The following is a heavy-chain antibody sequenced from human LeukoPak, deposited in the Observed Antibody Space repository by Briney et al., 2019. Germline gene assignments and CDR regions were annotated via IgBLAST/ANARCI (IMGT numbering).Heavy chain of an antibody. J-gene: IGHJ4*02. CDR2: IYYSGST. Sequence: SETLSLTCTVSGGSISSSSYHWGWIRQPPGKGLEWIGSIYYSGSTYYNQSLKSRVTISVETSRNQFSLKLSSVTAADTAIYYCARDRNWSKDHFDYWGQGTLVTVSS. CDR1: GGSISSSSYH. CDR3: ARDRNWSKDHFDY. D-gene: IGHD1/OR15-1a*01. V-gene: IGHV4-39*07.